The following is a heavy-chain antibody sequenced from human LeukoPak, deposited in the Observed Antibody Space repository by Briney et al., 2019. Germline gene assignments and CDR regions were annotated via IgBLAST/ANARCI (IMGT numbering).Heavy chain of an antibody. D-gene: IGHD4-11*01. CDR1: GFTFNSYA. V-gene: IGHV3-30*04. CDR2: ISYDGSNK. CDR3: AKDIGTVTPSYFDY. Sequence: PGKSLRLSCAASGFTFNSYAMYWVRQAPGKGLEWVAVISYDGSNKYYADSVKGRFTISRDNSKNTLYLQMNSLRAEDTAVYYCAKDIGTVTPSYFDYWGQGTLVTVSS. J-gene: IGHJ4*02.